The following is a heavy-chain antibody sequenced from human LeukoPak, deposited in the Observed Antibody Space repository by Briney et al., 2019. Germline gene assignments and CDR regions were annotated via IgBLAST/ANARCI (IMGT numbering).Heavy chain of an antibody. J-gene: IGHJ1*01. V-gene: IGHV4-59*01. Sequence: PSETLSLTCTVSGGSISSYYWSWIRQPPGKGLEWIGYIYYSGSTNYNPSLKSRVTISVDTSKNQFSLKLSSVTAADTAVYYCARGSDSSGYYFRAEYFQHWGQGTPVTVSS. CDR3: ARGSDSSGYYFRAEYFQH. CDR1: GGSISSYY. D-gene: IGHD3-22*01. CDR2: IYYSGST.